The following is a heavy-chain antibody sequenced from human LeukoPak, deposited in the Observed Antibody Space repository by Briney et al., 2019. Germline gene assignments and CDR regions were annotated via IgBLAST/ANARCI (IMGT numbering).Heavy chain of an antibody. CDR2: ISGSVVRT. CDR3: AKAVGHYLGG. D-gene: IGHD1-26*01. J-gene: IGHJ4*02. CDR1: GFTFTSYA. Sequence: GGSLRLSCAASGFTFTSYAMTWVRQAPGKGLEWVSGISGSVVRTYYADSVKGRFTISRDNSKNTLYLQMNSLRAEDTAVYYCAKAVGHYLGGWGQGTLVTVSS. V-gene: IGHV3-23*01.